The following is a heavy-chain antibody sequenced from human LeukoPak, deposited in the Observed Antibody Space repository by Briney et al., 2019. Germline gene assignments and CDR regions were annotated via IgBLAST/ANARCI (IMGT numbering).Heavy chain of an antibody. V-gene: IGHV4-34*01. CDR2: INHSGST. J-gene: IGHJ6*03. D-gene: IGHD3-16*01. CDR1: GGSFSGYY. CDR3: ARGRVPMIMKFTKGRHMDV. Sequence: PSETLSLTCAVYGGSFSGYYWSWIRQPPGKGLEWIGEINHSGSTNYNPSLKSRVTISVDTSKNQFSLKLSSVTAADTAVYYCARGRVPMIMKFTKGRHMDVWGKGTTVTVSS.